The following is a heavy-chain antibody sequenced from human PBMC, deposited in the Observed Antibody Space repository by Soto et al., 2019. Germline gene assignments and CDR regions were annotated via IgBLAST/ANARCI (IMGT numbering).Heavy chain of an antibody. D-gene: IGHD6-13*01. CDR2: VRSKAYGGTT. J-gene: IGHJ6*02. Sequence: SLGLSCTISGFTFGDYAMSWFRQAPGKGLEWVGVVRSKAYGGTTDYAASVKGRFDISRDDSKSIAYLQMNSVTTEDTAVYFCARYTYTSRYSYYGMDVWGHGTTVTVSS. CDR1: GFTFGDYA. CDR3: ARYTYTSRYSYYGMDV. V-gene: IGHV3-49*03.